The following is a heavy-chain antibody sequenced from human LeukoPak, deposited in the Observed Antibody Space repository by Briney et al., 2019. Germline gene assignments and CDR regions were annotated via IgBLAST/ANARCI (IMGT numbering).Heavy chain of an antibody. CDR3: ARDIAGDGYSHFDY. V-gene: IGHV3-53*01. CDR1: GITVSSSH. J-gene: IGHJ4*02. Sequence: GGSLRLSCAASGITVSSSHMNWVRQAPGKGLEWVSVIWRGGNTEYADSVKGRFSISRDNSKNTLNLQMNSLRAEDTAMYYYARDIAGDGYSHFDYWGQGTLVTVSS. D-gene: IGHD5-24*01. CDR2: IWRGGNT.